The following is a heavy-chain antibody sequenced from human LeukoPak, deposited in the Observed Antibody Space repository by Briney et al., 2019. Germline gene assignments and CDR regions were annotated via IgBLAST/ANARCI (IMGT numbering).Heavy chain of an antibody. CDR2: IYSGGST. D-gene: IGHD3-10*01. CDR3: QWFGDDFDY. V-gene: IGHV3-66*01. J-gene: IGHJ4*02. Sequence: QPGGFLRLSCAVSGFAFGSEAMSWVRQSPARGLEWVSVIYSGGSTYYADSVKGRFTISRDNSKNTLYLQMNSLRAEDTAVYYCQWFGDDFDYWGQGTLVTVSS. CDR1: GFAFGSEA.